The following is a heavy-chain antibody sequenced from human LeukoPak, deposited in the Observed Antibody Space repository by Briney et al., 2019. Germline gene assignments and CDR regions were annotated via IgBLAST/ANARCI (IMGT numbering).Heavy chain of an antibody. Sequence: SQTLSLTCTVSGGSISSHYWSWIRQPPGKGLEWIGYIYYSGSTNYNPSLKSRVTISVDTSKNQFSLKLSSVTAADTAVYYCARVINDFWSGYYLDYWGQGTLVTVSS. D-gene: IGHD3-3*01. CDR3: ARVINDFWSGYYLDY. V-gene: IGHV4-59*11. J-gene: IGHJ4*02. CDR2: IYYSGST. CDR1: GGSISSHY.